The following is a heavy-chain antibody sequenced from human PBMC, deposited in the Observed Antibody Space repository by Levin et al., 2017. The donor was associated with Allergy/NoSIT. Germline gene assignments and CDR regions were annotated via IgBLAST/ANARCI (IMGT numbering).Heavy chain of an antibody. J-gene: IGHJ4*01. V-gene: IGHV4-59*02. CDR1: GGSVSTSY. CDR3: ATDHRRSVVYH. CDR2: IYNSGST. D-gene: IGHD4-23*01. Sequence: SETLSLTCTVSGGSVSTSYCNWIRQPPGKGLEWIGYIYNSGSTNYNPSLKSRVTISVDTSKNQFSLKLNSVTAAETAVYYCATDHRRSVVYHWGQGTLVTVSS.